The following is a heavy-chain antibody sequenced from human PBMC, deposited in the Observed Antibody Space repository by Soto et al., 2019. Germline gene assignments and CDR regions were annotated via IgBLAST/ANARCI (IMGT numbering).Heavy chain of an antibody. V-gene: IGHV4-34*01. CDR1: GGSFSGYY. CDR2: INHSGST. J-gene: IGHJ6*02. CDR3: ARGLSYGSGPYYYGMDV. D-gene: IGHD3-10*01. Sequence: QVQLQQWGAGLLKPSETLSLTCAVYGGSFSGYYWSWIRQPPGKGLEWIGEINHSGSTNYNPSLKSRVTISVDTSTNQFSLKLSSVTAADTAVYYCARGLSYGSGPYYYGMDVWGQGTTVTVSS.